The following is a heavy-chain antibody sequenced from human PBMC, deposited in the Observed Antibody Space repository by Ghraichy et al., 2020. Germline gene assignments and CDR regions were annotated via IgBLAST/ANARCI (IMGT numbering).Heavy chain of an antibody. V-gene: IGHV3-23*01. CDR1: GFTFSSYA. J-gene: IGHJ4*02. Sequence: ETLSLTCAASGFTFSSYAMSWVRQAPGKGLEWVSTISGSGRNTFYADSVKGRFTISRHSPKNTLYLQMNSLRAEDTAVYYCAREPRYCSSGSYPFDYWGQGTRVTVSS. D-gene: IGHD2-2*01. CDR3: AREPRYCSSGSYPFDY. CDR2: ISGSGRNT.